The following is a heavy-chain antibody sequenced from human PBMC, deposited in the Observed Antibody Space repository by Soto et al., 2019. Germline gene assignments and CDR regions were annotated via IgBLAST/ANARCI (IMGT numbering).Heavy chain of an antibody. CDR1: GGSISSSSYY. D-gene: IGHD2-15*01. J-gene: IGHJ4*02. V-gene: IGHV4-39*01. CDR2: IYYSGST. CDR3: ARGYCSGGSCCSPVVY. Sequence: QLQLQESGPGLVKPSETLSLTCTVSGGSISSSSYYWGWIRQPPGKGLEWIGCIYYSGSTYYNPSLKSRVTISVDTSKNQFSLKLSSVTAADTAVYYCARGYCSGGSCCSPVVYWGQGTLVTVSS.